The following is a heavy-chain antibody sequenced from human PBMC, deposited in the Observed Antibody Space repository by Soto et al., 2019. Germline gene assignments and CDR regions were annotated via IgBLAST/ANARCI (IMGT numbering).Heavy chain of an antibody. CDR3: AKDMASSGWSDAFDI. CDR2: ISWNSGSI. Sequence: EVQLVESGGGLVQPGRSLRLSCAASGFTFDDYAMHWVRRAPGKGLEWVSGISWNSGSIGYADSVKGRFTISRDNAKNSLYLQMNSLRAEDTALYYCAKDMASSGWSDAFDIWGQGTMVTVSS. V-gene: IGHV3-9*01. CDR1: GFTFDDYA. D-gene: IGHD6-19*01. J-gene: IGHJ3*02.